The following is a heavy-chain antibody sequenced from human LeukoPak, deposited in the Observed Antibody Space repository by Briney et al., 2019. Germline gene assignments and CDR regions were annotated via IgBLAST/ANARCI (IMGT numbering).Heavy chain of an antibody. J-gene: IGHJ6*02. D-gene: IGHD4-11*01. Sequence: PGESLKISCKGSGYSFTSYWIGWVRQMPGKGLDWMGIIYPGDSDTRYSPSFQGQVTISADKSISTAYLQWSSLKASDTAMYYCARQAHRDSNYYYYGMDVWGQGTTVTVSS. CDR1: GYSFTSYW. CDR3: ARQAHRDSNYYYYGMDV. CDR2: IYPGDSDT. V-gene: IGHV5-51*01.